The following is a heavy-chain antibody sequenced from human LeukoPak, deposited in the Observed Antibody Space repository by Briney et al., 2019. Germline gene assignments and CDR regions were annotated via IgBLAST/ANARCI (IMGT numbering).Heavy chain of an antibody. V-gene: IGHV3-66*01. CDR1: GFSVSRTY. J-gene: IGHJ4*02. Sequence: PGGSLRLSCAASGFSVSRTYMTWVRQAPGKGLDWVSVIADGGTTYYADSAKGRFTISRDNSKNTLYLQMNSLRAEDTAVYYCASSITTPGGFDYWGQGTLVTVSS. D-gene: IGHD3-16*01. CDR2: IADGGTT. CDR3: ASSITTPGGFDY.